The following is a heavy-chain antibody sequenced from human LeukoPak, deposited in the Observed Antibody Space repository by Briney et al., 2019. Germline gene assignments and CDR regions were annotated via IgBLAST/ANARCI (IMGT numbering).Heavy chain of an antibody. J-gene: IGHJ6*03. D-gene: IGHD1-1*01. CDR3: ATTRAPSNGRVLYYMDV. Sequence: PGESLRLSCAASGFTFSSYRMNWLRQAPGKGLEWVSSIISSSSHMYYADSVKGRFTISRDNAKNSLYLQMNSLRAEDTAVYYCATTRAPSNGRVLYYMDVWGKGTTVTVSS. CDR2: IISSSSHM. V-gene: IGHV3-21*01. CDR1: GFTFSSYR.